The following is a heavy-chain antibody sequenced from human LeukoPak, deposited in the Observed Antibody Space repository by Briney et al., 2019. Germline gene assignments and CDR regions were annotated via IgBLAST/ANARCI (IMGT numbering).Heavy chain of an antibody. CDR3: AKVARATGGNYYHYGMDV. Sequence: GGSLRLSCAASGFTFSSYGMHWVRQAPGKGLEWVAVISFDGGKKYYGDSVKGRFTISRGNSKKTLYLQMNSLRAEDTAVFYCAKVARATGGNYYHYGMDVWGQGTMVTVSS. CDR1: GFTFSSYG. D-gene: IGHD1-1*01. V-gene: IGHV3-30*18. CDR2: ISFDGGKK. J-gene: IGHJ6*02.